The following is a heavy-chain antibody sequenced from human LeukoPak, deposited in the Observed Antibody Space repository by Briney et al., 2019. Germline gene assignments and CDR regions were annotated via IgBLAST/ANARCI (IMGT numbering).Heavy chain of an antibody. J-gene: IGHJ6*03. CDR3: ARVPRSYYYYYYMDV. V-gene: IGHV4-59*01. Sequence: SETLSLTCNVSGGSISGYHWSWIRQPPGKGLEWLGYIYYIGSSNYNPSLKSRVTISADTSKNQFSLKLSSVTAADTAVYYCARVPRSYYYYYYMDVWGKGTTVTVSS. CDR2: IYYIGSS. CDR1: GGSISGYH.